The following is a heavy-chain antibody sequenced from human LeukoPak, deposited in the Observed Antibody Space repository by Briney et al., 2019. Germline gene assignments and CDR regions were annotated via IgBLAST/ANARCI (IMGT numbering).Heavy chain of an antibody. D-gene: IGHD1-26*01. CDR3: ARDLIVGANPFDY. Sequence: GASVKVSCKASGYTFTGYYMHWVRQAPGQGLEWRGWINPNSGGTNYAQKFQGRVTMTRDTSISTAYMELSRLRSDDTDVYYSARDLIVGANPFDYWGKGTLVTVSS. V-gene: IGHV1-2*02. CDR1: GYTFTGYY. CDR2: INPNSGGT. J-gene: IGHJ4*02.